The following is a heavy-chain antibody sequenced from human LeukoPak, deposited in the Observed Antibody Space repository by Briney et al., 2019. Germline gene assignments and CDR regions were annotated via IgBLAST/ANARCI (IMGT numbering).Heavy chain of an antibody. CDR2: IYPGDSDI. CDR3: ARQNSGWEKGTIDY. Sequence: KPGDSLKISCKSSGYRFTNYWIGWVRQMPGKGLEWMGIIYPGDSDIRYSPSFQGQVTISADKSISTAYLQWSSLKASDTAMYYCARQNSGWEKGTIDYWGQGTLVTVSS. J-gene: IGHJ4*02. CDR1: GYRFTNYW. V-gene: IGHV5-51*01. D-gene: IGHD6-19*01.